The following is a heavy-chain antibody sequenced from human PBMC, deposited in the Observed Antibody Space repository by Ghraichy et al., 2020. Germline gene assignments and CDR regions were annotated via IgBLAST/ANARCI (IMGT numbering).Heavy chain of an antibody. Sequence: SETLSLTCTVSGGSISSGGYYWSWVRQHPGKGLEWIGYIYYSGSTYYNPSLKSRVTISVDTSKNQFSLTLSSVTAADTAVYYCARACSGGNCYYAFDIWGQGAMVTVSS. V-gene: IGHV4-31*03. J-gene: IGHJ3*02. CDR1: GGSISSGGYY. D-gene: IGHD2-15*01. CDR3: ARACSGGNCYYAFDI. CDR2: IYYSGST.